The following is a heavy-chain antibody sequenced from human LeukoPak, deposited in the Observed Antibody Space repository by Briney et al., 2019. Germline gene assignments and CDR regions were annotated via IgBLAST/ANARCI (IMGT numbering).Heavy chain of an antibody. Sequence: SETLSLTCTVSGGSIGSGGYYWSWIRQHPGKGLEWIGYIYYSGSTYYNPSLKSRVTISVDTSKNQFSLKLSSVTAADTAVYYCARGGYDSSGYDAYYFDYWGQGTLVTVSS. V-gene: IGHV4-31*03. CDR2: IYYSGST. D-gene: IGHD3-22*01. CDR3: ARGGYDSSGYDAYYFDY. CDR1: GGSIGSGGYY. J-gene: IGHJ4*02.